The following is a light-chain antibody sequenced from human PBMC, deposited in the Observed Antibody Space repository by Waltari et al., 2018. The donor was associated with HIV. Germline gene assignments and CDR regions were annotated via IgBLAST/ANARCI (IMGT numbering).Light chain of an antibody. J-gene: IGLJ3*02. Sequence: QVVLTQSPSASASLGASVKLTCTLSSGHSNYAIAWHQLQPGKGPRYLMKFNSDGSHTKGDGIPDRFSGSSSGAERYLTISSLQSEDEADYYCQTWGTGIRVFGGGTKLTVL. CDR2: FNSDGSH. V-gene: IGLV4-69*01. CDR3: QTWGTGIRV. CDR1: SGHSNYA.